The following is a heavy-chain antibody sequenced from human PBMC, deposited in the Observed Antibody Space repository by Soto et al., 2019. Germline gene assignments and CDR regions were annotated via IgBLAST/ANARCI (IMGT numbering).Heavy chain of an antibody. J-gene: IGHJ6*02. V-gene: IGHV3-21*01. Sequence: LXLSCASSGFTFSSYIMNWVRQAPGKGLEWVSSISSSSSYIYYADSVKGRFTISRDNAKNSLYLQMNSLRADDTAVYHCAKDLAPEIGKGSSWYYYGMDVWGQGTTVTVSS. CDR1: GFTFSSYI. CDR2: ISSSSSYI. CDR3: AKDLAPEIGKGSSWYYYGMDV. D-gene: IGHD1-20*01.